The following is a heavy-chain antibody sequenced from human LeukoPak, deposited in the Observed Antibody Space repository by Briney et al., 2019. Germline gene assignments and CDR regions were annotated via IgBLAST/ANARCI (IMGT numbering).Heavy chain of an antibody. D-gene: IGHD3-22*01. CDR3: ARENPYYDSSGPTDY. CDR2: IYYSGST. CDR1: GGSISSYY. J-gene: IGHJ4*02. V-gene: IGHV4-59*01. Sequence: SETLSLTCTVSGGSISSYYWSWIRQPPGKGLEWIGYIYYSGSTNYNPSLKSRVTISVDTSKNQFSLKLSSVTAADTAEYYCARENPYYDSSGPTDYWGQGTLVTVSS.